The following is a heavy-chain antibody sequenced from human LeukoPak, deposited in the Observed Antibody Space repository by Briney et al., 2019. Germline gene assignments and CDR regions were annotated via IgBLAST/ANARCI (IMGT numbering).Heavy chain of an antibody. D-gene: IGHD5-18*01. CDR2: IKSRTDGGTT. Sequence: GGSLRLSCEVSGFSVNDVWMNWVRQAPGKGLEWVANIKSRTDGGTTEYAAPVNGRFSVSVDGSKNTFYLQMNSLKAEDTALYYCTTKLGFTYGVDFWGQGTLVTVSA. V-gene: IGHV3-15*01. J-gene: IGHJ4*02. CDR3: TTKLGFTYGVDF. CDR1: GFSVNDVW.